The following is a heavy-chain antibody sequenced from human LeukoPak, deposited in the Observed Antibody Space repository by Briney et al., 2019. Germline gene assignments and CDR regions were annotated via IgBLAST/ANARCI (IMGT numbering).Heavy chain of an antibody. D-gene: IGHD5-12*01. CDR1: GFTFSSYS. Sequence: GGSLRLSCAASGFTFSSYSMNWVRQAPGKGLEWVSSISSSSSYIYYADSAKGRFTISRDNAKNSLYLQMNSLRAEDTAVYYCAREDQWLRFFDYWGQGTLVTVSS. J-gene: IGHJ4*02. CDR3: AREDQWLRFFDY. V-gene: IGHV3-21*01. CDR2: ISSSSSYI.